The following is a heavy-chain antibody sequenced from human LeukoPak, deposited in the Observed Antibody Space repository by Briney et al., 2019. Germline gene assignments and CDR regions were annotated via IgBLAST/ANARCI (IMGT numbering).Heavy chain of an antibody. CDR2: IYYSGST. V-gene: IGHV4-61*01. Sequence: SETLSLTCTVFGGSVSSGSYYWSWIRQPPGKGLEWIGYIYYSGSTNYNPSLKSRVTISVDTSKNQFSLKLSSVTAADTAVYYCARDHQYCSSTSCLYGMDVWGQGTTVTVSS. CDR3: ARDHQYCSSTSCLYGMDV. J-gene: IGHJ6*02. CDR1: GGSVSSGSYY. D-gene: IGHD2-2*01.